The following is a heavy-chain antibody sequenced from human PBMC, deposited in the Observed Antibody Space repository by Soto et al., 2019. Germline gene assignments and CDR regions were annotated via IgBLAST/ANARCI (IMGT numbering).Heavy chain of an antibody. Sequence: EVQLVESGGGLVQPGRSLRLSCAASGFTFDDYAMHWVRQALGKGLEWVSGISWNSGSIGYADSVKGRFTISRDNAKNSLYLQMNSLRAEDTALYYCAKDMGLWFGEFPPPLDYWGQGTLVTVSS. D-gene: IGHD3-10*01. CDR3: AKDMGLWFGEFPPPLDY. V-gene: IGHV3-9*01. CDR1: GFTFDDYA. CDR2: ISWNSGSI. J-gene: IGHJ4*02.